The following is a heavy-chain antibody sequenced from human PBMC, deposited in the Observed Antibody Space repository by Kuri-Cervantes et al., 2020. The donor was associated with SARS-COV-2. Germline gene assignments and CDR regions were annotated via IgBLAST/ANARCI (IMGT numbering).Heavy chain of an antibody. CDR2: INYSGGST. J-gene: IGHJ5*02. CDR3: ARVTVTMIVGGYWFDL. Sequence: GGSLRLSCLTSGFTFTDYGMAWVRRAPGKVLEWVSSINYSGGSTYYTASVRGRFTISRDNSKNMLYLQMNSLRAEDTAVYYCARVTVTMIVGGYWFDLWGQGTLVTVSS. V-gene: IGHV3-23*01. CDR1: GFTFTDYG. D-gene: IGHD3-22*01.